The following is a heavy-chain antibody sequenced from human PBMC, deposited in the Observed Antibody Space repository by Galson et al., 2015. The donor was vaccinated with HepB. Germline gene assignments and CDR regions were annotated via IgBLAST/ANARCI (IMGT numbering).Heavy chain of an antibody. J-gene: IGHJ4*02. CDR3: ARGLSIFDSRGYRNDY. D-gene: IGHD3-22*01. CDR2: TLYDGSNK. V-gene: IGHV3-30*04. Sequence: SLRLSCAASGFTFSNYAMHWVRQAPGKGLEWVAFTLYDGSNKYYADSVKGRFSIYRDNSKNTLYLQMNSLRAEDTAVYYCARGLSIFDSRGYRNDYWGQGTLVTVSS. CDR1: GFTFSNYA.